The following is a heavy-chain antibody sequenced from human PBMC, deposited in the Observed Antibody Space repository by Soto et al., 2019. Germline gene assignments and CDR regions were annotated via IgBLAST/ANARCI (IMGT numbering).Heavy chain of an antibody. J-gene: IGHJ3*02. D-gene: IGHD6-13*01. CDR2: IDWDDDK. CDR1: GFSLSTSGVG. CDR3: ARIPPYSSPGRGAFDI. Sequence: SGPTLVNPTQTLTLTCTFSGFSLSTSGVGVGWIRQPPGKALEWLALIDWDDDKYYSTSLKTRLTISKDTSKNQVVLTMTNMDPVDTATYYCARIPPYSSPGRGAFDIWGQGTMVTVSS. V-gene: IGHV2-70*01.